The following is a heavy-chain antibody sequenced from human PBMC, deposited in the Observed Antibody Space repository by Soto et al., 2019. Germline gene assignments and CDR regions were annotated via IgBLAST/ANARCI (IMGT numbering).Heavy chain of an antibody. CDR3: ARGLLWCGDRSMDV. Sequence: QFQLVQSGAEVKKPGASVKVSCKASGYTFTSYGISWVREAPGQGLEWMGWISAYNGNTNYAQKLQGRVTLTSDTSPSTAYMELRSLRSDDTAVYYCARGLLWCGDRSMDVWGQGTTVTVSS. V-gene: IGHV1-18*01. J-gene: IGHJ6*02. D-gene: IGHD3-10*01. CDR1: GYTFTSYG. CDR2: ISAYNGNT.